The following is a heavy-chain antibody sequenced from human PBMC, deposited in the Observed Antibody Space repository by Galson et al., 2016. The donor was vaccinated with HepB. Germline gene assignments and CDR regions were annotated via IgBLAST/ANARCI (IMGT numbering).Heavy chain of an antibody. Sequence: SVKVSCKASGYTFTSYGISWVRQAPGQGLEWMGWISAYNGITNYAQKVQGRVTMTTDTSTSTAYMELRSLRSDDTAVYYCARDHFLSGIAVAGLGDAFDIWCQGTMVTVSS. D-gene: IGHD6-19*01. J-gene: IGHJ3*02. CDR2: ISAYNGIT. V-gene: IGHV1-18*04. CDR3: ARDHFLSGIAVAGLGDAFDI. CDR1: GYTFTSYG.